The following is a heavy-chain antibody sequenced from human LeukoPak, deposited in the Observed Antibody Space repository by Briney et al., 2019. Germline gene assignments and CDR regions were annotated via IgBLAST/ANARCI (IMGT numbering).Heavy chain of an antibody. J-gene: IGHJ4*02. CDR1: GGSFSGYY. CDR3: ARVNHNYYGSGSYYKHFDY. V-gene: IGHV4-34*01. CDR2: ISHSGST. Sequence: SETLSLTCAVYGGSFSGYYWSWIRQPPGKGLEWIGEISHSGSTNYNPSLKSRVTISVDTSKNQFSLKLSSVTAADTAVYYCARVNHNYYGSGSYYKHFDYWGQGTLVTVSS. D-gene: IGHD3-10*01.